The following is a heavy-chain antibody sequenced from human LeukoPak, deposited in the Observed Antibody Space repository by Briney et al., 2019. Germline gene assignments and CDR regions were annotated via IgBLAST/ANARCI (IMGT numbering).Heavy chain of an antibody. CDR3: AKDFGTGSYGRTAGFSMFDY. Sequence: GGSLRLSCTASGFTFRDYYVTWIRQAPGKGLEWVSYIRSTGSSTAYADSVKGRFAISRDNAKNSLYLQMNSLRAEDTALYYCAKDFGTGSYGRTAGFSMFDYWGQGTLVTVSS. V-gene: IGHV3-11*01. J-gene: IGHJ4*02. CDR1: GFTFRDYY. D-gene: IGHD3-10*01. CDR2: IRSTGSST.